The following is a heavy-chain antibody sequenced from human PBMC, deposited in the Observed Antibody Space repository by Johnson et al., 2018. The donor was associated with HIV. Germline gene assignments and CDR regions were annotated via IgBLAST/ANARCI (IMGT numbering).Heavy chain of an antibody. CDR1: EFILSDYY. D-gene: IGHD3/OR15-3a*01. CDR3: ARDGRGLDAFDI. Sequence: QVQLVESGGGLVKPGGSLRLSCAASEFILSDYYMSWVRQAPEKGLEWISHISGSGSTIYYADSVKGRFTIYRDTAKNSLYLQMNSLRDVDTAVYYCARDGRGLDAFDIWGQGTMVTVSS. V-gene: IGHV3-11*04. J-gene: IGHJ3*02. CDR2: ISGSGSTI.